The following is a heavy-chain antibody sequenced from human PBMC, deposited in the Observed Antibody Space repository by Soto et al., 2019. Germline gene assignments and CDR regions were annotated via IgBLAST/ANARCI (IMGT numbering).Heavy chain of an antibody. D-gene: IGHD3-16*01. J-gene: IGHJ6*02. V-gene: IGHV1-69*12. CDR1: GGTFSSYA. CDR3: ARNLGGNNYYHGLDV. Sequence: QVQLVQSGAEVKKPGSSVKVSCKASGGTFSSYAISWVRQAPGQGLEWMGGIIPIFGTADYAKKFQGRVTITADDFTSTAYMQLSSLRSEDTAVYYCARNLGGNNYYHGLDVWGQGTTVTVSS. CDR2: IIPIFGTA.